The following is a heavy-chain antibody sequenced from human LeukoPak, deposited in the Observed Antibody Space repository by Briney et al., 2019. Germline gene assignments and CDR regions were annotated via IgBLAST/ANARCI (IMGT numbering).Heavy chain of an antibody. J-gene: IGHJ6*02. D-gene: IGHD1-20*01. CDR1: GGTFSSYA. V-gene: IGHV1-69*04. CDR2: IIPILGIA. Sequence: ASVKVSCKASGGTFSSYAISWVRQAPGQGLEWMGRIIPILGIANYAQKFQGRVTITADKSTSTAYMELSSLRSEGTAVYYCAREGPRYNWGYSIYYYGMDVWGQGTTVTVSS. CDR3: AREGPRYNWGYSIYYYGMDV.